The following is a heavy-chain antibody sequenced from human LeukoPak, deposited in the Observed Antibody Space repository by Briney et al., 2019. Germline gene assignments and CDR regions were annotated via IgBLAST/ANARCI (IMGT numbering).Heavy chain of an antibody. CDR2: ISGSGGST. CDR3: AKYSSGWYGSDY. J-gene: IGHJ4*02. Sequence: GGSLRLSCAASGFTFSSYAMSRVRQAPGKGLEWVSAISGSGGSTYYADSVKGRFTISRDNSKNTLYLQMNSLRAEDTAVYYCAKYSSGWYGSDYWGQGTLVTVSS. V-gene: IGHV3-23*01. D-gene: IGHD6-19*01. CDR1: GFTFSSYA.